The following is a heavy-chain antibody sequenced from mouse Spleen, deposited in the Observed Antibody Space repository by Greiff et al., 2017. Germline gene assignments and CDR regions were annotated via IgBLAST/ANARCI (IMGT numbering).Heavy chain of an antibody. J-gene: IGHJ2*01. CDR1: GFTFSDYG. CDR3: AREVYGYYFDY. CDR2: ISNLAYSL. V-gene: IGHV5-15*02. D-gene: IGHD1-2*01. Sequence: EVQGVESGGDLVKPGGSLKLSCAASGFTFSDYGMAWVRQAPGKGPEWVAFISNLAYSLYYADTVTGRFTISRENAKNTLYLEMSSLRSEDTAIYYCAREVYGYYFDYWGQGTTLTVSS.